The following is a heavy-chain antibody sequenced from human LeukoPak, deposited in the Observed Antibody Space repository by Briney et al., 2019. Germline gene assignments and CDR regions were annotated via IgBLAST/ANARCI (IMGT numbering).Heavy chain of an antibody. Sequence: GGSRRFSCEASGLTFSGYGMHWVGRAPAKGREGVEVIWYDGSNKYYADSVKGRFTISRDNSKNTLYLQMNSLRAEDTAVYYCARAGYCSGGSCYGVDYWGQGTLVTVSS. CDR1: GLTFSGYG. CDR2: IWYDGSNK. J-gene: IGHJ4*02. D-gene: IGHD2-15*01. CDR3: ARAGYCSGGSCYGVDY. V-gene: IGHV3-33*01.